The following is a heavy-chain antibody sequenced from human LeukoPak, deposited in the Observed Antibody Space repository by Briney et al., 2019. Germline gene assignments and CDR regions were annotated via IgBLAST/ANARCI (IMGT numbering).Heavy chain of an antibody. D-gene: IGHD6-19*01. Sequence: SETLSHTCTVSGDSISSSPYYWGWIRQPPGKGLEWIGSISYSGDTYYNPSLKSRVTISGDTSKNQVSLKLSSVTAADTAFYYCARRPVAGAIAHAFDIWGQGTMVTVSS. CDR3: ARRPVAGAIAHAFDI. V-gene: IGHV4-39*01. J-gene: IGHJ3*02. CDR2: ISYSGDT. CDR1: GDSISSSPYY.